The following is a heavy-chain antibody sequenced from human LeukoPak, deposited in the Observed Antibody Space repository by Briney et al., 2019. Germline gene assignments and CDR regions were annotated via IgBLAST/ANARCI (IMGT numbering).Heavy chain of an antibody. D-gene: IGHD1-1*01. CDR3: AKVGDNWDFDY. CDR2: ISYDGSNR. Sequence: GGSLRLSCAASGFIFRSYAMHWVRQAPGKGLEWVALISYDGSNRYYADSVKGRFTISRDNSKNTLYLQMNSLRGEDTAVYYCAKVGDNWDFDYWGQGTLVTVSS. V-gene: IGHV3-30*04. CDR1: GFIFRSYA. J-gene: IGHJ4*02.